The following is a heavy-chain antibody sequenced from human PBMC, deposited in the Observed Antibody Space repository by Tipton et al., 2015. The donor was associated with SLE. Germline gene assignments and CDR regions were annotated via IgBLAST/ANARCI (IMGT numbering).Heavy chain of an antibody. D-gene: IGHD4-17*01. Sequence: QSGPEVKKPGASVKVSCKASGYTFTSYYMHWARQAPGQGLEWMGIINPSGGSTSYAQKFQGRVTMTRDTSTSTVYMELSSLRSEDTAVYYCAKKESYGDYGYYYYFMDVWGKGTTVTVSS. CDR1: GYTFTSYY. CDR2: INPSGGST. J-gene: IGHJ6*03. V-gene: IGHV1-46*01. CDR3: AKKESYGDYGYYYYFMDV.